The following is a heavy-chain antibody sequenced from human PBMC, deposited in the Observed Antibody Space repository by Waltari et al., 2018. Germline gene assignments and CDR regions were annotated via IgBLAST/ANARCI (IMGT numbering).Heavy chain of an antibody. CDR1: GYSFTNYD. D-gene: IGHD1-26*01. CDR3: AAEKWERQGGYYYFGMDV. Sequence: QVQLVQSGAEVKKPGASVKVSCKASGYSFTNYDINWVRQATGQGLEWREGMSPNSGHTAYAKKLQGRVTTTIDISINTAYMELSRLTSEDTAVYYCAAEKWERQGGYYYFGMDVWGQGTTVTVSS. CDR2: MSPNSGHT. J-gene: IGHJ6*02. V-gene: IGHV1-8*01.